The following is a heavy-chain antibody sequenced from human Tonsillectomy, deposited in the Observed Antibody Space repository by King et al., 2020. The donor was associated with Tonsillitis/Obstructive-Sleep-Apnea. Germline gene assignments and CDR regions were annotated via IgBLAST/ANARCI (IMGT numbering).Heavy chain of an antibody. V-gene: IGHV3-53*01. Sequence: VQLVESGGGLIQPGGSLRLSCAASVFTVSSNYMSWVRQAPGKGLEWVSVIYSGCSTYYADSGKGRFTISRDNSKNTLYLQMNSLRAEDTAVYYCARGTTVTTSRGDCFDYWGQGTLVTVSS. CDR1: VFTVSSNY. D-gene: IGHD4-17*01. J-gene: IGHJ4*02. CDR2: IYSGCST. CDR3: ARGTTVTTSRGDCFDY.